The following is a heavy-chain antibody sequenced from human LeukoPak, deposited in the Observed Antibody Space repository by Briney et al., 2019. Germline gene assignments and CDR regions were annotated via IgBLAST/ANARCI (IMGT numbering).Heavy chain of an antibody. D-gene: IGHD3-10*01. Sequence: PGGSLRLSCAASGFTFSSYGMHWVRQAPGKGLEWVALISNGGTNKYYADSVKGRFTISRDNSKNTLYLQMNSLRAEDTAVYYCAKERGYFGSGSSLDYWGQGTLVTVSS. CDR1: GFTFSSYG. J-gene: IGHJ4*02. CDR3: AKERGYFGSGSSLDY. CDR2: ISNGGTNK. V-gene: IGHV3-30*18.